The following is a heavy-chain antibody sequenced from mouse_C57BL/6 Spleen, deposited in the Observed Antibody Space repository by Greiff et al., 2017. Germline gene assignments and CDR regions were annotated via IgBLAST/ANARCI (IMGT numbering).Heavy chain of an antibody. CDR3: ARRGELGRGY. CDR1: GYTFTSYW. D-gene: IGHD4-1*01. V-gene: IGHV1-61*01. Sequence: QVQLKQPGAELVRPGSSVKLSCKASGYTFTSYWMDWVKPRPGQGLEWIGNIYTSDSETHSNQKFKAKATLTVDKSSSTAYIQLSSLTSEDSAVYYCARRGELGRGYWGQGTTLTVSS. CDR2: IYTSDSET. J-gene: IGHJ2*01.